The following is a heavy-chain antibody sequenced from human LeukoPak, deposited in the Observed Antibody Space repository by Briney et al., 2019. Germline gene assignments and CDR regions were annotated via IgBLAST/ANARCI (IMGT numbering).Heavy chain of an antibody. D-gene: IGHD3-9*01. CDR2: ISSSSSYI. J-gene: IGHJ4*02. CDR3: ASLSYDTLTGYYMGDY. CDR1: GFTFSSYS. V-gene: IGHV3-21*01. Sequence: GGSLRLSCAASGFTFSSYSMNWVRQAPGKGLEWVSSISSSSSYIYYADSVKGRFTISRDNAKNSLYLQMNSLRAEDTAVYYCASLSYDTLTGYYMGDYWGQGTLVTVSS.